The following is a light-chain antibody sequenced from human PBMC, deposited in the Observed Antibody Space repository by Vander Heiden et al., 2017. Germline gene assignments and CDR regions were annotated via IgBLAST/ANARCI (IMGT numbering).Light chain of an antibody. Sequence: QSALPQPASVSGSPGPSLTISCTGTSSDVGGYNYVSWYQQHPGKAPELMIYDVSTRPSGVSNRFSGSKSGNTASLTISGLQAEDEADYYCSAYTSSHTLVFGGGTKLTVL. V-gene: IGLV2-14*03. CDR2: DVS. CDR1: SSDVGGYNY. CDR3: SAYTSSHTLV. J-gene: IGLJ3*02.